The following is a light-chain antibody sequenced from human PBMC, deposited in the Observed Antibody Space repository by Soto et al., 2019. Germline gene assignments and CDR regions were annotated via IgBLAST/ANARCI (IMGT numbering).Light chain of an antibody. J-gene: IGKJ3*01. CDR1: QSVSSNY. V-gene: IGKV3-20*01. Sequence: EIVLTQSPGTLSLSPGERATLSCRASQSVSSNYLAWYRQTPGQAPRLLISGASSRATGIPDRFSGSGSGTHFTLTISRLEPEDFAVYYCQLYDSSSLFSFGPGTKVEVK. CDR3: QLYDSSSLFS. CDR2: GAS.